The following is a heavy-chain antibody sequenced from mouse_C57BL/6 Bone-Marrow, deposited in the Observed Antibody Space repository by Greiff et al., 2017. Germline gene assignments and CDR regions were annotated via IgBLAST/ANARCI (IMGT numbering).Heavy chain of an antibody. CDR3: ASGGVASTNYFDY. V-gene: IGHV1-69*01. CDR2: IDPSDSYT. J-gene: IGHJ2*01. Sequence: QVQLQQPGAELVMPGASVKLSCKASGYTFTSYWMHWVKQRPGQGLEWIGEIDPSDSYTNYNQKFKGKATLTVDKSSSTAYMQLSSLTSEDSAVYYCASGGVASTNYFDYWGQGTTLTVSS. D-gene: IGHD1-1*01. CDR1: GYTFTSYW.